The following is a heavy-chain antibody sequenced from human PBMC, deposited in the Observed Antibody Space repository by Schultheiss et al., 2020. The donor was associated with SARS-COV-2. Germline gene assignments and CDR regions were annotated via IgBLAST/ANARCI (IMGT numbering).Heavy chain of an antibody. CDR2: ISGSGGST. D-gene: IGHD3-16*02. V-gene: IGHV3-23*01. CDR3: ARTDYVWGSYRQRSGGGYFDY. Sequence: GGSLRLSCAASGFTFSSYAMSWVRQAPGKGLEWVSAISGSGGSTYYADSVKGRFTISRDNSKNTLYLQMNSLRAEDTAVYYCARTDYVWGSYRQRSGGGYFDYWGQGTLVTVSS. J-gene: IGHJ4*02. CDR1: GFTFSSYA.